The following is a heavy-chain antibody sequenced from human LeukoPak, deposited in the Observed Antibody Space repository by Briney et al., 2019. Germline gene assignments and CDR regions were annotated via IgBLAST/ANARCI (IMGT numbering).Heavy chain of an antibody. CDR2: INHSGST. D-gene: IGHD1-26*01. Sequence: SETLSLTCAVYGGSFSGYYWSWIRQPPGKGLEWIGEINHSGSTNYNPSLKSRVTISVDTSKNQFPLKLSSVTAADTAVYYCARGRRSAFDYWGQGTLVTVSS. V-gene: IGHV4-34*01. J-gene: IGHJ4*02. CDR3: ARGRRSAFDY. CDR1: GGSFSGYY.